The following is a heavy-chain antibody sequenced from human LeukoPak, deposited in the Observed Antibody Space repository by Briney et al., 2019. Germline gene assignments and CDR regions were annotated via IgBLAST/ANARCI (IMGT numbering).Heavy chain of an antibody. D-gene: IGHD4-17*01. J-gene: IGHJ4*02. V-gene: IGHV3-21*01. Sequence: GGSLRLSCAASGFTFSTYSMNWVRQAPGKGLEWVSSITRNSYIYYADSVKGRFTISRDNAKNSLYLQMNSLRAEDTAVYYCARDYSTVTTFFDYWGQGTLVTVSS. CDR2: ITRNSYI. CDR3: ARDYSTVTTFFDY. CDR1: GFTFSTYS.